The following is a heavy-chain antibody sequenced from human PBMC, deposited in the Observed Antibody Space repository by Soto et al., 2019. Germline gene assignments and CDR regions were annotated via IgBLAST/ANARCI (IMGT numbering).Heavy chain of an antibody. D-gene: IGHD3-3*01. CDR1: GGSFSVYY. CDR2: INHSGST. J-gene: IGHJ5*02. CDR3: ARDPYDFWSGYSKFDP. V-gene: IGHV4-34*01. Sequence: LSLTCAVYGGSFSVYYWSWIRQPPGKGLEWIGEINHSGSTNYNPSLKSRVTISVDTSKNQFSLKLSSVTAADTAVYYCARDPYDFWSGYSKFDPWGQGTLVTVSS.